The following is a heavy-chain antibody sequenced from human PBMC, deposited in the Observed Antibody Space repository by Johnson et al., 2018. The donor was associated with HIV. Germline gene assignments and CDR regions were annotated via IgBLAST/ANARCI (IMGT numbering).Heavy chain of an antibody. CDR3: AKVSGGGIVRWDI. Sequence: VQLVESGGGLVQPGGSLRLSCAASGITVGTNYMSWVRQAPGKGLEWVSVIFSVGDVYYADSVKGRFTISRDNSKNTLYLQMNSLRAEDTAVYYCAKVSGGGIVRWDIWGQVTMVTVSS. D-gene: IGHD3-10*01. CDR2: IFSVGDV. J-gene: IGHJ3*02. V-gene: IGHV3-66*02. CDR1: GITVGTNY.